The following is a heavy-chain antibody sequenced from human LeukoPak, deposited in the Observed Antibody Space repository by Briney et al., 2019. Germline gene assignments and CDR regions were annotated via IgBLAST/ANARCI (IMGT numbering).Heavy chain of an antibody. CDR3: ARDPWSGVGAIFHAFDI. D-gene: IGHD1-26*01. CDR1: GGSISSGSYY. J-gene: IGHJ3*02. Sequence: SETLSLTCTVSGGSISSGSYYWSWIRQPAGKGLEWIGRIYTSGSTNYNPSLKSRVTISVDTSKNQFSLKLSSVTAADTAVYYCARDPWSGVGAIFHAFDIWGQGTMVTVSS. V-gene: IGHV4-61*02. CDR2: IYTSGST.